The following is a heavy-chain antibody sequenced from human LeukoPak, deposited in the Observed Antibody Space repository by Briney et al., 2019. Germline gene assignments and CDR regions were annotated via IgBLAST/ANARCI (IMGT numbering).Heavy chain of an antibody. V-gene: IGHV3-23*01. D-gene: IGHD3-3*01. CDR3: AKGSNDFWSGYYGGVYYYYYMDV. CDR2: ISDSGGST. J-gene: IGHJ6*03. Sequence: GGSLSLSCAASGFTFRNYGMSWVRQAPGKGLEWVSGISDSGGSTSYADSVKGRFTISRDNSKNTLYLQMNSLRAEDTAVYYCAKGSNDFWSGYYGGVYYYYYMDVWGKGTTVTVSS. CDR1: GFTFRNYG.